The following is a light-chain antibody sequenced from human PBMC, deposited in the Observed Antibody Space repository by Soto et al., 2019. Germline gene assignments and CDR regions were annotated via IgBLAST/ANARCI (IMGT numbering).Light chain of an antibody. CDR2: GAS. V-gene: IGKV3-20*01. Sequence: EIVLTQSPGTLSSSPGERATLSCRASQTVLNNYLTWYQQKPGQAPRRLIFGASIRATGIPDRFSGSGSGTDFTLTISRLEPEDFAVYYCQQYGNSPTTFGQGTKVDIK. CDR1: QTVLNNY. J-gene: IGKJ1*01. CDR3: QQYGNSPTT.